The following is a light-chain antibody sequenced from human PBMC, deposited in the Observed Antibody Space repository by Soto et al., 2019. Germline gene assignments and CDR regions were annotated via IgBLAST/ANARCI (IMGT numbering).Light chain of an antibody. CDR2: EVN. CDR1: RSHVGGYNY. J-gene: IGLJ1*01. Sequence: QSVLTQPPSASGSAGQSVAISCTGTRSHVGGYNYVSWYQQHPGKAPKLMTYEVNKRPSGVPDRFSGSKSGNTASLTVSGLQAEDEADYYCSSYAGSSNVFGTGTKVTVL. CDR3: SSYAGSSNV. V-gene: IGLV2-8*01.